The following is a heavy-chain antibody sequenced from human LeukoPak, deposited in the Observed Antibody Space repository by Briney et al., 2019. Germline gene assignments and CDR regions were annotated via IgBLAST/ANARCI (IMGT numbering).Heavy chain of an antibody. CDR2: IYSGGST. CDR1: GFTVSSNR. J-gene: IGHJ4*02. Sequence: GGSLRLSCAASGFTVSSNRMSWVRQAPGKGLQWVSVIYSGGSTYYADSVKGRFTISRDNSKNTLYLQMNSLRAEDTAIYYCARSRTVTASGNFDYWGQGTLVTVFS. V-gene: IGHV3-53*01. D-gene: IGHD2-21*02. CDR3: ARSRTVTASGNFDY.